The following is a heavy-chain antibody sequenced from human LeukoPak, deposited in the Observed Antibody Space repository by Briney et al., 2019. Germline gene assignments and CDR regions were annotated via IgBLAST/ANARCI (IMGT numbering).Heavy chain of an antibody. J-gene: IGHJ2*01. CDR1: GGSINNYF. CDR3: ARGGNVLWYFDL. D-gene: IGHD3-16*01. Sequence: SETLSLTCTVSGGSINNYFWSWIRQPPGKGLECIAYIYYSDSTNYKPSLKRRLTISVDTSKNQFSLKLSSVTAADTAVYYCARGGNVLWYFDLWGRGTLVTVSS. V-gene: IGHV4-59*01. CDR2: IYYSDST.